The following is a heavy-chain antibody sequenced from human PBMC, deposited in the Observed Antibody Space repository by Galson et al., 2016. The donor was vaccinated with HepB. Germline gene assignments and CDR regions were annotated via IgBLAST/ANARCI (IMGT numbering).Heavy chain of an antibody. CDR1: GFSFGTSG. J-gene: IGHJ4*02. CDR2: ITRDGETT. Sequence: SLRLSCAASGFSFGTSGMSWVRQSPGRGLEWVSGITRDGETTHCADPVRGRFTTPRDNSKNMLYLFMNSLRAGDTAVYYCGKHGGFDYWGQGALVTVSS. D-gene: IGHD3-16*01. CDR3: GKHGGFDY. V-gene: IGHV3-23*01.